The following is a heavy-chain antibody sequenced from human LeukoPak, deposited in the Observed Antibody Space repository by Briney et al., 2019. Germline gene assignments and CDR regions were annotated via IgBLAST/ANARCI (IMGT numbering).Heavy chain of an antibody. Sequence: GGSLRLSCAASGFTFSSYGMHWVRQAPGKGLEWVAVIWYDGSNKYYADSVRGRFTISRDNSKNSLYLQMNSLRVEDTAVYYCAKDTTRGYCRTTSCSDYFDYWGQRTLVTVSS. V-gene: IGHV3-33*06. CDR3: AKDTTRGYCRTTSCSDYFDY. CDR1: GFTFSSYG. J-gene: IGHJ4*02. CDR2: IWYDGSNK. D-gene: IGHD2-2*01.